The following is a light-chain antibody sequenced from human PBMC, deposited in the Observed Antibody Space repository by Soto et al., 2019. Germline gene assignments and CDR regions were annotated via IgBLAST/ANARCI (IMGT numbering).Light chain of an antibody. Sequence: DLQMTQSPSTLSASVVDRVNITFRAIQSINIWLAWYQQKPGRAPKLLIHKASTLESGVPSRFSGSGSGTEFTLTISSLQPDDFATFYCQQYNSHSKTCGQGTKGDIK. CDR1: QSINIW. CDR3: QQYNSHSKT. V-gene: IGKV1-5*03. CDR2: KAS. J-gene: IGKJ1*01.